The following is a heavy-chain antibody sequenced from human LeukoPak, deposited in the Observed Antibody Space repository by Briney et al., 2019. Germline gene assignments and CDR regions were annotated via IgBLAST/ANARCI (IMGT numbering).Heavy chain of an antibody. J-gene: IGHJ4*01. CDR3: ARVQDFETRGYYLGY. CDR2: INHSGST. CDR1: GGSFSGYY. V-gene: IGHV4-34*01. Sequence: SETLSLTCAVYGGSFSGYYWSWIRQPPGTGLEWIGEINHSGSTNYNPSLKSRVTMSVDTFKNQFSLTLSSVTAADTAVYYCARVQDFETRGYYLGYWGHGTLVTVSS. D-gene: IGHD3-22*01.